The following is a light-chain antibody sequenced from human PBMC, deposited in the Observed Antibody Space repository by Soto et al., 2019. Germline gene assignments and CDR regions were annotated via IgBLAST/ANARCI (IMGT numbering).Light chain of an antibody. V-gene: IGLV2-14*01. CDR2: EVS. CDR3: SSYTSSSTEV. Sequence: QSALTQPASVSGSPEQSITISCTGTSSDVGRYNYVSWYQQHPGKAPKLMIYEVSNRPSGVSSRFSGSKSGNTASLTISGLQAEDEADYYCSSYTSSSTEVFGGGTKLTVL. CDR1: SSDVGRYNY. J-gene: IGLJ3*02.